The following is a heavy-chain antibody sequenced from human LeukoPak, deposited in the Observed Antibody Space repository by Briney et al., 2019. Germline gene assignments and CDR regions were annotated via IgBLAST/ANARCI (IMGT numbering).Heavy chain of an antibody. D-gene: IGHD6-19*01. Sequence: GGSLRLSCSASGFTFSSYAMHWVRQAPGKGLEYVSAISSNGGSTYYADSVKGRFTISRDNSKNTLYLQMSSLRAEDTAVYYCVKYPIAVAGNPYYYYGMDDWGQGTTVTVSS. CDR2: ISSNGGST. J-gene: IGHJ6*02. V-gene: IGHV3-64D*09. CDR3: VKYPIAVAGNPYYYYGMDD. CDR1: GFTFSSYA.